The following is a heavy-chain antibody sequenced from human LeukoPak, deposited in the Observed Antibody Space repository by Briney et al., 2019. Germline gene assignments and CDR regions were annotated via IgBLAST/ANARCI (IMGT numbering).Heavy chain of an antibody. Sequence: PSETLSLTCTVSGGSISSSSYYWGWIRQPPGKGLEWIGSIYYSGSTYYNPSLKSRVTISVDTSKNQFSLKLSSVTAADTAVYYCARSREGSSSWPDAFDIWGQGTMVTVSS. J-gene: IGHJ3*02. CDR1: GGSISSSSYY. CDR2: IYYSGST. V-gene: IGHV4-39*01. D-gene: IGHD6-13*01. CDR3: ARSREGSSSWPDAFDI.